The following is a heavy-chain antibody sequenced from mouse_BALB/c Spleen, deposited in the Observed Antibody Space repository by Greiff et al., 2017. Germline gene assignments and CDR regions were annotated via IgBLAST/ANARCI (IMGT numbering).Heavy chain of an antibody. J-gene: IGHJ2*01. CDR3: ARNWDYFDY. CDR1: GFNIKDTY. V-gene: IGHV14-3*02. D-gene: IGHD4-1*01. Sequence: VHVKQSGAELVKPGASVKLSCTASGFNIKDTYMHWVKQRPEQGLEWIGRIDPANGNTKYDPKFQGKATITADTSSNTAYLQLSSLTSEDTAVYYCARNWDYFDYWGQGTTLTVSS. CDR2: IDPANGNT.